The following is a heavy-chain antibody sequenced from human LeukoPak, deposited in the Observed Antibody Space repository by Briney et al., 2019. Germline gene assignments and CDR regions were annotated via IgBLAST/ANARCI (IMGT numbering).Heavy chain of an antibody. Sequence: PSETLSLTCTVSGGSISSYYWSWIRQPAGKGLEWIGRIYTSGSTNYNPSLKSRVTMSVDTSKNQFSLKLSSVTAADTAVYYCARCRDGYNSESYYYYYMDVWGKGTTVTVSS. CDR2: IYTSGST. D-gene: IGHD5-24*01. CDR3: ARCRDGYNSESYYYYYMDV. J-gene: IGHJ6*03. CDR1: GGSISSYY. V-gene: IGHV4-4*07.